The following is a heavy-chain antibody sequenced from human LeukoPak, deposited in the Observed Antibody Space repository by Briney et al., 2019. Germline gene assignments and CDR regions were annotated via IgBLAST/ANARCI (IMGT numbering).Heavy chain of an antibody. Sequence: PSETLSLTCTVSGGSISDTTYFWGWIRQPPGKGLEWIASLSYSGNTHYNPSLKSRVTMSLDTSKNQMSLKLSSVTAADTAVYHCARSTRTVRSGNYIPWYFDHWGQGTLVPVSS. V-gene: IGHV4-39*07. CDR3: ARSTRTVRSGNYIPWYFDH. CDR2: LSYSGNT. J-gene: IGHJ4*02. D-gene: IGHD3-3*01. CDR1: GGSISDTTYF.